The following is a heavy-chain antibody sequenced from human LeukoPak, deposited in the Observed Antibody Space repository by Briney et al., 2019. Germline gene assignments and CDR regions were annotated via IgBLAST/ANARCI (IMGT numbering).Heavy chain of an antibody. V-gene: IGHV1-3*01. CDR3: ARIWDGYSGSDY. CDR1: GYTFDNYA. J-gene: IGHJ4*02. Sequence: GASVKVSCKASGYTFDNYAIHWVRQAPGQRLEWMGWINAGNGSTKSSQKFQGRVTFTRDTSASTAYMELSSLRSEDTAVYYCARIWDGYSGSDYWGQGTLVTVSS. CDR2: INAGNGST. D-gene: IGHD1-26*01.